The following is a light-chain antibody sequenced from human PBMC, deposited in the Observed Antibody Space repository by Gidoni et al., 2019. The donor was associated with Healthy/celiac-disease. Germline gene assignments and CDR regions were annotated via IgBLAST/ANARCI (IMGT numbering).Light chain of an antibody. CDR3: SSYTSSSTLV. V-gene: IGLV2-14*03. J-gene: IGLJ2*01. CDR1: SSDVGGYNY. CDR2: DVS. Sequence: QSALTQPASVSGSPGQSITISCTGTSSDVGGYNYVSWYQQHPGKAPKLMIYDVSNRPSVVSNRFSGSKSGNTASLTISGLQAEDEADYYCSSYTSSSTLVFGGGTKLTDL.